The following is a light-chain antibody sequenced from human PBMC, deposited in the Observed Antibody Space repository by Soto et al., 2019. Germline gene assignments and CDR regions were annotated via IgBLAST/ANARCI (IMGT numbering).Light chain of an antibody. CDR3: SSSAASNNDVV. CDR1: SSDVGGYNY. CDR2: DVS. Sequence: QSALTQPPSASGSPGQSVTISCTGTSSDVGGYNYVSWYQQHPGKAPKLKIYDVSQRPSGVPDRFSGSKSGNTASLTISGLQAEDEADYYCSSSAASNNDVVFGGGTQLTVL. V-gene: IGLV2-8*01. J-gene: IGLJ2*01.